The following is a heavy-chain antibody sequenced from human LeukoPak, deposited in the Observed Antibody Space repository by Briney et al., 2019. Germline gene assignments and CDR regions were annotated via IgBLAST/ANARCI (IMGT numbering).Heavy chain of an antibody. J-gene: IGHJ4*02. Sequence: PGGSLRLSCAASGFTFSSYWMSWVRQAPGQGLEWVANINKDGSEKNYVSSVKGRFTISRDNAKNSLTLQMNSLRAEDTAVYFCGRWAEGFDFWGQGTLVTVSS. CDR3: GRWAEGFDF. CDR2: INKDGSEK. V-gene: IGHV3-7*05. CDR1: GFTFSSYW. D-gene: IGHD1-14*01.